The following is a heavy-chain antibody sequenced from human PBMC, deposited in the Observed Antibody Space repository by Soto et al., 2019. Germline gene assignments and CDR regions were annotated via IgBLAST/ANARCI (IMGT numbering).Heavy chain of an antibody. CDR3: ARGGGYDSFDY. V-gene: IGHV4-30-2*06. D-gene: IGHD5-12*01. CDR2: ISHLENT. CDR1: GASISYGGFS. J-gene: IGHJ4*02. Sequence: SETLSLTCTVSGASISYGGFSWSWIRQSPGKGLEWIGYISHLENTYLHPSFKSRLTMSIDRTRNQSSLKLSSVTAADMAVYYCARGGGYDSFDYWGQGVLVTVSS.